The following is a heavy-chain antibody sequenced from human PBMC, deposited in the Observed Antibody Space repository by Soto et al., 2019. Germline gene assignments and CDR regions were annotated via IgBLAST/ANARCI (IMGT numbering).Heavy chain of an antibody. CDR3: ARAMVVTQNWFDP. V-gene: IGHV4-30-4*01. J-gene: IGHJ5*02. CDR2: IYYSGST. Sequence: QVQLQESGPGLVKPSQTLSLTCTVSGGSISSGDYYWSWIRQPPGKGLEWIGYIYYSGSTYYNPSLKSRVSISVDTSKNQFSLKLSAVTAADTAVYYCARAMVVTQNWFDPWGQGTLVTVSS. D-gene: IGHD2-21*02. CDR1: GGSISSGDYY.